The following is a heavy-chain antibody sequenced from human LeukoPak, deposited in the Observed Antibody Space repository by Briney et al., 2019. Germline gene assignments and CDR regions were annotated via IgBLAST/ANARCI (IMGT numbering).Heavy chain of an antibody. CDR3: ARAVAAAPPDDWFDP. CDR1: GGSISSYY. V-gene: IGHV4-59*01. Sequence: PSETLSHTCTVSGGSISSYYWSWIRQPPRKGLEWIGYIYYSGSTNYNPSLKRRVTISVDTSKNQFSLKLSSVTAADTAVYYCARAVAAAPPDDWFDPWGQGTLVTVSS. CDR2: IYYSGST. D-gene: IGHD6-13*01. J-gene: IGHJ5*02.